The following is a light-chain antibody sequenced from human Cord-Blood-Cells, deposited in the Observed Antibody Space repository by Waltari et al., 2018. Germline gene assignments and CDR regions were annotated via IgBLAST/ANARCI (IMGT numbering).Light chain of an antibody. CDR1: SSDVGGYNY. J-gene: IGLJ1*01. V-gene: IGLV2-14*01. CDR2: DVS. Sequence: QSALTQPASVSGSPGQLITISCTGTSSDVGGYNYVSWYQQHPGKAPKLMIYDVSKRPSGVSNRFSGSKSGNTASLTISGLQAEDEADYYCSSYTSSSTFYVFGTGTKVTVL. CDR3: SSYTSSSTFYV.